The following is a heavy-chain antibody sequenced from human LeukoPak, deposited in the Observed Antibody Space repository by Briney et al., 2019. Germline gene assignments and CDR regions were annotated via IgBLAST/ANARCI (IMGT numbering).Heavy chain of an antibody. CDR3: AKVGGPAPLYYFDY. J-gene: IGHJ4*02. V-gene: IGHV3-23*01. Sequence: GGTLRLSCAASGFTFSSYGMSWVRQAPGKGLEWVSAISGSGGSTYYADSVKGRFTISRDNSKNTLYLQMNSLRAEDTAVYYCAKVGGPAPLYYFDYWGQGTLVTVSS. CDR2: ISGSGGST. CDR1: GFTFSSYG. D-gene: IGHD2-2*01.